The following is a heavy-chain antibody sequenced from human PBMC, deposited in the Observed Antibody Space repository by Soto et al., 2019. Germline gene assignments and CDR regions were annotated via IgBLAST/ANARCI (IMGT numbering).Heavy chain of an antibody. Sequence: ASVKVSCKASGYTFTSYGISWVRQAPGQGLEWMGWISAYNGNTNYAQKLQGRVTMTTDTSTSTAYMELRSLRSVDTAVYYCARANVDIVATIVSIWSQGTLVTVSS. CDR2: ISAYNGNT. CDR1: GYTFTSYG. D-gene: IGHD5-12*01. V-gene: IGHV1-18*01. CDR3: ARANVDIVATIVSI. J-gene: IGHJ4*02.